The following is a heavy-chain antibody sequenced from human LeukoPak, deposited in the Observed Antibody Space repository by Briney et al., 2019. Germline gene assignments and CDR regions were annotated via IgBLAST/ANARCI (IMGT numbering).Heavy chain of an antibody. V-gene: IGHV3-7*01. CDR2: IKQDGSGK. Sequence: PGGSLRLSCAASGFTFSSYSMSWVRQAPGKGLEWVANIKQDGSGKYYVDSVKGRFTISRDNAKNSLYLQMNSLRAEDTAVYYCARDPRPQGAYYYYYMDVWGKGTTVTISS. CDR1: GFTFSSYS. CDR3: ARDPRPQGAYYYYYMDV. D-gene: IGHD3-16*01. J-gene: IGHJ6*03.